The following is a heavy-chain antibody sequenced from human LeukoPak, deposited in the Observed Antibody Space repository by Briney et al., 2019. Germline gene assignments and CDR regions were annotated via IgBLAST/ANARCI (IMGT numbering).Heavy chain of an antibody. CDR2: IRGSGGTT. CDR3: ARDARDGYGGNPFDY. CDR1: GFTFSSYS. Sequence: PGGSLRLSCAASGFTFSSYSMNWVRQAPGKGLEWVSTIRGSGGTTYYADSVKGRFTISRDNSKNTLYLQMNSLRAEDTAVYYCARDARDGYGGNPFDYWGQGTLVTVSS. V-gene: IGHV3-23*01. J-gene: IGHJ4*02. D-gene: IGHD4-23*01.